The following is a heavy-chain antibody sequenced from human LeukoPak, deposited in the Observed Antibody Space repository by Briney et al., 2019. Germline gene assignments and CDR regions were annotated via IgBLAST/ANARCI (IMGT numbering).Heavy chain of an antibody. D-gene: IGHD7-27*01. V-gene: IGHV4-59*01. J-gene: IGHJ4*02. Sequence: SGTLSLTCTVSGGSISSYYWSWIRQPPGKGLEWIGYIYYSGSTNYNPSLKSRVTISVDTSKNQFSLKLSSVTAADTAVYYCARVGIKSDYWGQGTLVTVSS. CDR3: ARVGIKSDY. CDR2: IYYSGST. CDR1: GGSISSYY.